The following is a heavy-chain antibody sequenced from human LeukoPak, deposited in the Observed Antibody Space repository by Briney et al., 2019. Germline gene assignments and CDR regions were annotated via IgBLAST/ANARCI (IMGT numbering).Heavy chain of an antibody. CDR1: GGTFSSYA. Sequence: GASVKVSCKASGGTFSSYAISCVPPAPGQGLEWMGWINPNRGGTNYAQKFQGRVTMTRDTSISTADMELSRLRSADTAVYYCARLSWLRHAFDIWGQGTMVTVSS. CDR3: ARLSWLRHAFDI. D-gene: IGHD5-12*01. CDR2: INPNRGGT. J-gene: IGHJ3*02. V-gene: IGHV1-2*02.